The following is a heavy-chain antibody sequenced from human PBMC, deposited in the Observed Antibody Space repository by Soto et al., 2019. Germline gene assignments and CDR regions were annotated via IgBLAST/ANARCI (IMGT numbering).Heavy chain of an antibody. CDR3: ARIPPGWGGGQLVLDY. V-gene: IGHV3-74*01. CDR1: GFTFSTFW. Sequence: EVQLVESGGGLVQPGGSLRLSCAASGFTFSTFWMHWVRQAPGKGLVWVSRINSDGSTTTYADSVKGRFTISRDNAKNTVYLEMNSLRVEDMGVDYCARIPPGWGGGQLVLDYWGQGTLVTVSS. CDR2: INSDGSTT. J-gene: IGHJ4*02. D-gene: IGHD6-13*01.